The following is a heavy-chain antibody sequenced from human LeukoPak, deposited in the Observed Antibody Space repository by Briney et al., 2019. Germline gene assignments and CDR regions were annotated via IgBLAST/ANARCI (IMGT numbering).Heavy chain of an antibody. CDR3: ARSGNTGRNWYFGL. V-gene: IGHV3-48*04. D-gene: IGHD3-10*01. CDR1: GFTFSSYS. J-gene: IGHJ2*01. Sequence: GGSLRLFCAASGFTFSSYSMNWVRQAPGKGLEWVSYISSSGSTIYYADSVKGRFTISRDNAKNSLYLQMNSLRAEDTAVYYCARSGNTGRNWYFGLWGRGTLVTVSS. CDR2: ISSSGSTI.